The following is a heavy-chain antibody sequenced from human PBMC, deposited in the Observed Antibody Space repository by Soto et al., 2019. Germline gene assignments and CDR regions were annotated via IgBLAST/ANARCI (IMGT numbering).Heavy chain of an antibody. V-gene: IGHV4-39*01. CDR3: ARRMTSGFPYFDF. D-gene: IGHD3-3*01. CDR1: GGSISSSSYY. CDR2: IHYSGTT. J-gene: IGHJ4*02. Sequence: QLQLQESGPGLVKSSETLSLTCTVSGGSISSSSYYWGWIRQPPGKGLEWIGIIHYSGTTYYNPSRKSRVTISVDTSKNQFSLDLSSVPAADTAVYYCARRMTSGFPYFDFWGQGALVTVSS.